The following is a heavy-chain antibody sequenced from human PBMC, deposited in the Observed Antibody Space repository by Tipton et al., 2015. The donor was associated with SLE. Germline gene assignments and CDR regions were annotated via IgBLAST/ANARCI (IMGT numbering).Heavy chain of an antibody. CDR3: ARAQMYYDFWSGYYYYYGMDV. J-gene: IGHJ6*02. D-gene: IGHD3-3*01. CDR1: GFTFSSYE. V-gene: IGHV3-48*03. CDR2: ISSSGSTI. Sequence: GSLRLSCAASGFTFSSYEMNWVRQAPGKGLEWVSYISSSGSTIYYADSVKGRFTISRDNAKNSLYLQMNSLRAEDTAVYYCARAQMYYDFWSGYYYYYGMDVWGQGTTVTVSS.